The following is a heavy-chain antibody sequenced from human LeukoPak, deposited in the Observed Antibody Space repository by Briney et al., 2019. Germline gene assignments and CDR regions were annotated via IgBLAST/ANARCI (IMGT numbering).Heavy chain of an antibody. Sequence: ASVKVSCRASGYTFTGYYMHWVRQAPGQGLEWMGWINPNSGGTNYAQKFQGRVTMTRDTSISTAYMELSRLRSDDTAVYYCARDRRIAAAGDAYCWGQGTLVTVSS. CDR2: INPNSGGT. J-gene: IGHJ4*02. CDR1: GYTFTGYY. V-gene: IGHV1-2*02. D-gene: IGHD6-13*01. CDR3: ARDRRIAAAGDAYC.